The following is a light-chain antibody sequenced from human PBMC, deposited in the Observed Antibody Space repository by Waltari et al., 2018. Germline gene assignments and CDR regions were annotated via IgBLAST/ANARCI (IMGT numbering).Light chain of an antibody. J-gene: IGLJ2*01. CDR2: EVS. CDR1: SRAVGGYKY. V-gene: IGLV2-14*01. Sequence: QSALTQPASASGSPGQSITISCTGTSRAVGGYKYVPWYQQHPGKAPKLMIYEVSTRPSGVSNRFSGSKSGNTASLTISGLQAEDEADYYCSSYTSSSTVVFGGGTKLTVL. CDR3: SSYTSSSTVV.